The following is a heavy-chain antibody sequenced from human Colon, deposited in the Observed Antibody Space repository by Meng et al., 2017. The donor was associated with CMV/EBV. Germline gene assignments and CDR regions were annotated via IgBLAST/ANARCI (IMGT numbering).Heavy chain of an antibody. V-gene: IGHV6-1*01. D-gene: IGHD1-26*01. CDR2: TYYRSKWYF. CDR1: GASVSSDSSA. J-gene: IGHJ4*02. CDR3: ARGWELGF. Sequence: VTLLESGSGMVKPAQTLLLTCASSGASVSSDSSAWNWIRPSPSRGLEWLGSTYYRSKWYFDYVVSVIGRITINADTSKNEFSLQLRSVTPDDTAVYYCARGWELGFWGQGTLVTVSS.